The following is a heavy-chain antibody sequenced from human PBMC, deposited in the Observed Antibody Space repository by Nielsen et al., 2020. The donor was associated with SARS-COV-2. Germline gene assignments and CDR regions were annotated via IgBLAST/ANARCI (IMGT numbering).Heavy chain of an antibody. CDR2: IRTRSNRYTT. Sequence: GESLKISCKTSGFTFSVTAMHWVRQAPGKGLEWVGRIRTRSNRYTTSYAASPKGRFTISRDDSKDTVYLQMSGLATEDTAVYYCARMRYGLDVWGQGTSVTASS. CDR3: ARMRYGLDV. CDR1: GFTFSVTA. J-gene: IGHJ6*02. V-gene: IGHV3-73*01.